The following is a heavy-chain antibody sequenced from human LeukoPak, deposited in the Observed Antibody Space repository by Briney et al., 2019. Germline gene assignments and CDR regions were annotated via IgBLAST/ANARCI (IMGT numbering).Heavy chain of an antibody. Sequence: GGSLRLSCAASGFTFSSYAMSWVRQAPGKGLEWVSAISGSGGSTYYADSVKGRFTISRDNSKNTLYLQMNSLRAEDTAVYYCAKDKGFLEWLLYAFDIWGQGTMVTVSS. J-gene: IGHJ3*02. V-gene: IGHV3-23*01. CDR2: ISGSGGST. CDR1: GFTFSSYA. D-gene: IGHD3-3*01. CDR3: AKDKGFLEWLLYAFDI.